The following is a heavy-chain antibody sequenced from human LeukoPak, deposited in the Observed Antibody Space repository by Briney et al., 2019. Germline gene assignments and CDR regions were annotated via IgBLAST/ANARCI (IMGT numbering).Heavy chain of an antibody. V-gene: IGHV3-48*04. CDR1: GFTFSSYS. J-gene: IGHJ4*02. CDR2: ISSSSSTI. D-gene: IGHD6-19*01. Sequence: PGGSLRLSCAASGFTFSSYSMNWVRQAPGKGLEWVSYISSSSSTIYYADSVKGRFTISRDNAKNSLYLQMNSLRAEDTAVYYCARYSSGWYGRAFDYWGQGTLVTVSS. CDR3: ARYSSGWYGRAFDY.